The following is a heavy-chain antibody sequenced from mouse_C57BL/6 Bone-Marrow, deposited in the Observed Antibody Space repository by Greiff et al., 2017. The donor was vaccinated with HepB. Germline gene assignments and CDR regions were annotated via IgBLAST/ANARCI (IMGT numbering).Heavy chain of an antibody. J-gene: IGHJ3*01. CDR1: GYTFTDYY. CDR2: INPNNGGT. D-gene: IGHD2-2*01. V-gene: IGHV1-26*01. CDR3: ATTMVTSWFAY. Sequence: EVQLQQSGPELVKPGASVKISCKASGYTFTDYYMNWVKQSHGKSLEWIGDINPNNGGTSYNQKFKGKATLTVDKSSSTAYMELRSLTSEDSAVYYCATTMVTSWFAYWGQGTLVTVSA.